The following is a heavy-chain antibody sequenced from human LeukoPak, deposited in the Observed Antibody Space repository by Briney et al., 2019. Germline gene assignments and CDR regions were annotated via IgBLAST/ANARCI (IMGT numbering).Heavy chain of an antibody. J-gene: IGHJ4*02. V-gene: IGHV3-7*01. CDR1: GFTFSNYW. CDR3: ARADSSGKILDY. D-gene: IGHD6-19*01. Sequence: GGSLRLSCAASGFTFSNYWMSWVPQAPGKGLEWVANIMQDGSGNYYVDSVRGRFTISRDNSKNSLYLQMNSLRVEDTAVYYCARADSSGKILDYWGQGTRVTVAS. CDR2: IMQDGSGN.